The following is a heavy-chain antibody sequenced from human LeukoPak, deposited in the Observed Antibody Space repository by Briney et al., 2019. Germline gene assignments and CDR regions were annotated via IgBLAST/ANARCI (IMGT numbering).Heavy chain of an antibody. Sequence: PGGSLRLSCAASGFTFSSYAMSWVRQAPGKGPEWVSVTYSGGTTYYADSVEGRFTISRDSAKNTLYLQMNSLRTEDTAVYYCAKEGGLGYCSTTSCAFAHWGRGTLVTVSS. V-gene: IGHV3-23*03. J-gene: IGHJ4*02. CDR2: TYSGGTT. CDR3: AKEGGLGYCSTTSCAFAH. D-gene: IGHD2-2*01. CDR1: GFTFSSYA.